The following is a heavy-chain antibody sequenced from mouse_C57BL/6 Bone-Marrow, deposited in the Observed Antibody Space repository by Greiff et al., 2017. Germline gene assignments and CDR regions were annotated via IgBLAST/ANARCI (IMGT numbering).Heavy chain of an antibody. V-gene: IGHV1-69*01. J-gene: IGHJ4*01. CDR2: IDPSDSYT. CDR3: APSWSYAMDY. CDR1: GYTFTSYW. Sequence: QVQLQQPGAELVMPGASVKLSCKASGYTFTSYWMHWVKQRPGQGLEWIGEIDPSDSYTNNNQKFKGKSTLTVDKSSSTAYMQLSSLTSEDSAVYYCAPSWSYAMDYWGQGTSVTVSS.